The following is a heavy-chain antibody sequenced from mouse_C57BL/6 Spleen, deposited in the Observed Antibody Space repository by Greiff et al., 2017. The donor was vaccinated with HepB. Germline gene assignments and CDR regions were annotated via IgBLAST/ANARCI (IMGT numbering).Heavy chain of an antibody. CDR2: IDPSDSYT. CDR3: ARRSYTLYYFDY. J-gene: IGHJ2*01. V-gene: IGHV1-50*01. CDR1: GYTFTSYW. D-gene: IGHD5-1-1*01. Sequence: QVQLKQPGAELVKPGASVKLSCKASGYTFTSYWMQWVKQRPGQGLEWIGEIDPSDSYTNYNQKFKGKATLTVDTSSSTAYMQLSSLTSEDSAVYYCARRSYTLYYFDYWGQGTTLTVSS.